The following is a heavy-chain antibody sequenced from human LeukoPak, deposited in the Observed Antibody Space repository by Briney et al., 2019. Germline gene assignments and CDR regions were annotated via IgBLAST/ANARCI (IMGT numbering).Heavy chain of an antibody. CDR1: GGSISSYY. V-gene: IGHV4-59*12. CDR2: IYYSGSI. J-gene: IGHJ4*02. CDR3: ARGLPYFDY. Sequence: SETLSLTCTVSGGSISSYYWSWIRQPPGKGLEWIGYIYYSGSINYNPSLKSRVTISVDTSKNQFSLKLSSVTAADTAVYYCARGLPYFDYWGQGTLVTVSS.